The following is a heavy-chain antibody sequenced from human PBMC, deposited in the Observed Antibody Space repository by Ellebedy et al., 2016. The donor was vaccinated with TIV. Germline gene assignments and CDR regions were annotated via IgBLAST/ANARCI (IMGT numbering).Heavy chain of an antibody. CDR1: GYSFTSYW. V-gene: IGHV5-10-1*01. D-gene: IGHD2-2*01. CDR2: IDPSDSYT. CDR3: ARCIKYQLLSELDY. Sequence: GESLKISCKGSGYSFTSYWISWVRQMPGKGLEWMGRIDPSDSYTNYSPTFQGHVTISADKSISTAYLQWSSLKASDTAMYYCARCIKYQLLSELDYWGQGTLVTVSS. J-gene: IGHJ4*02.